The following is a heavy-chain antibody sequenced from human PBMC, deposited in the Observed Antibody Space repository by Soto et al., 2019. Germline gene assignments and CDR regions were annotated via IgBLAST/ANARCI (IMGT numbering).Heavy chain of an antibody. J-gene: IGHJ4*02. CDR1: GYTFTSYD. D-gene: IGHD4-17*01. CDR2: MNPNSGNT. CDR3: ARRATVTTSFLGY. Sequence: QVQLVQSGAEVKKPGASVKVSCQASGYTFTSYDINWVRQATGQGLEWMGWMNPNSGNTGSAQKLQGRVTMTRNTSRSTAYMELSSLRSEDTAVYYCARRATVTTSFLGYWGQGTLVTVSS. V-gene: IGHV1-8*01.